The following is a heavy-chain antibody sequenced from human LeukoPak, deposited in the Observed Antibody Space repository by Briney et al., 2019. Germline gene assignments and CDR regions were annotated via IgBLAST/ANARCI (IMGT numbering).Heavy chain of an antibody. V-gene: IGHV3-53*01. J-gene: IGHJ3*02. CDR1: GFTFSSYE. CDR2: IYSGGST. CDR3: AREGGYGDYVYAFDI. D-gene: IGHD4-17*01. Sequence: GGSLRLSCAASGFTFSSYEMNWVRQAPGKGLEWVSVIYSGGSTYYADSVKGRFTISRDNSKNTLYLQMNSLRAKDTAVYYCAREGGYGDYVYAFDIWGQGTMVTVSS.